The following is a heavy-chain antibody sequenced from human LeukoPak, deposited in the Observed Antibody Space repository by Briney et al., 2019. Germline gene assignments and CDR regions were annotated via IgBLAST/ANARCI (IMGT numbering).Heavy chain of an antibody. D-gene: IGHD6-19*01. J-gene: IGHJ5*02. CDR2: ISAYNGDT. V-gene: IGHV1-18*01. Sequence: ASVKVSCKASGYTFSSYGISWVRQAPGQGLEWMGWISAYNGDTKYAQKFQGRVTMTTDTSTSTAYMELRSLRSDDTAVYYCANSIAVAGSWFDPWGHGTLVTVSS. CDR1: GYTFSSYG. CDR3: ANSIAVAGSWFDP.